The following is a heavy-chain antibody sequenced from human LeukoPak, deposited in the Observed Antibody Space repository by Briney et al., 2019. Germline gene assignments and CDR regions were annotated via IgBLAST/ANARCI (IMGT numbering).Heavy chain of an antibody. CDR2: IHTSGST. V-gene: IGHV4-4*07. CDR1: GGPISNSY. J-gene: IGHJ2*01. CDR3: ARGGNSLYDFWSGYNYWYFDL. Sequence: SETLSLTCTVSGGPISNSYWSWIRQPAGKGLEWIGRIHTSGSTNYNPALKSRVTMSVDTSKNQFSLKLSSVTAAETAVYYCARGGNSLYDFWSGYNYWYFDLWGRGTLVTVSS. D-gene: IGHD3-3*01.